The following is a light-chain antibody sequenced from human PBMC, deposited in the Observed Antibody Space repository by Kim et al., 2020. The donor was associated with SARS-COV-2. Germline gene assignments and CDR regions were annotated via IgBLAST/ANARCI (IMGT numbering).Light chain of an antibody. Sequence: VKLTCTLSSGHSSYAIEWHQQQPEKGPRYLMKLNSDGSHSKGDGIPDRFSGSSSGAERYLTISSLQSEDEADYYCQTWGTGIHVVFGGGTQLTVL. J-gene: IGLJ2*01. CDR2: LNSDGSH. V-gene: IGLV4-69*01. CDR3: QTWGTGIHVV. CDR1: SGHSSYA.